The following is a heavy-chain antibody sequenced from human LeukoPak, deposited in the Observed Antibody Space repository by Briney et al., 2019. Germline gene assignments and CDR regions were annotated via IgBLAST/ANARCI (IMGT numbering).Heavy chain of an antibody. D-gene: IGHD6-13*01. CDR3: ATTPIAAAGASAYNWFDP. CDR1: GGSISSSSYY. J-gene: IGHJ5*02. V-gene: IGHV4-39*07. Sequence: TSETLSLTCTVSGGSISSSSYYWGWIRQPPGKGLEWIGSIYYSGSTYYNPSLKSRVTISVDTSKNQFSLKLSSVTAADTAVYYCATTPIAAAGASAYNWFDPWGQGTLVTVSS. CDR2: IYYSGST.